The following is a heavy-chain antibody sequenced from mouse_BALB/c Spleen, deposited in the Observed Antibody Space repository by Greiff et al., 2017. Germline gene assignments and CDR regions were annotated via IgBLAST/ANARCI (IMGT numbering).Heavy chain of an antibody. CDR2: ILPGSGST. Sequence: QVQLKESGAELMKPGASVKISCKATGYTFSSYWIEWVKQRPGHGLEWIGEILPGSGSTNYNEKFKGKATFTADTSSNTTYMQLSSLISEDSAVYYCARLGLRHYWDWDVWGAGTTVTVSS. D-gene: IGHD2-4*01. CDR3: ARLGLRHYWDWDV. CDR1: GYTFSSYW. J-gene: IGHJ1*01. V-gene: IGHV1-9*01.